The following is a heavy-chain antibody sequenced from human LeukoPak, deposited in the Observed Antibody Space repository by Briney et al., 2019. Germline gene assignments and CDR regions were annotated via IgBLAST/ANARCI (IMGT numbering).Heavy chain of an antibody. CDR3: ARDDDGSGKYGQLY. J-gene: IGHJ4*02. CDR2: FWSDGRQK. Sequence: PGRSLRLSCAVSGFIFSNYGFHWVREAPGKGLEWVAVFWSDGRQKYYADSVKGRFTVSRDTSKQTVYLQMNSPRAEDTAVYYCARDDDGSGKYGQLYWGQGTLATVSS. D-gene: IGHD3-10*01. CDR1: GFIFSNYG. V-gene: IGHV3-33*01.